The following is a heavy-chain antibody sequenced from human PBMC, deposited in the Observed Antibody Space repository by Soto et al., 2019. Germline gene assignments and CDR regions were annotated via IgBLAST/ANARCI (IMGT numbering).Heavy chain of an antibody. CDR1: GFTFSSYE. D-gene: IGHD4-17*01. Sequence: GGSLRLSCAASGFTFSSYEMNWVRQAPGKGLEWVSYISSSGSTIYYADSVKGRFTISRDNAKNSLYLQMNSLRAEDTAGYYCASSYPHTPFEMTTVTTEGIYFDYWGQGTRGTVSS. CDR3: ASSYPHTPFEMTTVTTEGIYFDY. J-gene: IGHJ4*02. V-gene: IGHV3-48*03. CDR2: ISSSGSTI.